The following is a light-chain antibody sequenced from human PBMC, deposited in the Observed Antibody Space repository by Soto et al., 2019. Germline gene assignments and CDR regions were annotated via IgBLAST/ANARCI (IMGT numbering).Light chain of an antibody. CDR1: QSVGTY. CDR2: GAS. J-gene: IGKJ3*01. Sequence: EIVLTQSPATLSLSPVERVTLSCRASQSVGTYLAWYQQKPGQAPRPLIYGASKRAPGISARFSGSGSGTDFTLTIRSLEPEDFAVYHGLQRSVGFTFGTGTKLALK. V-gene: IGKV3-11*01. CDR3: LQRSVGFT.